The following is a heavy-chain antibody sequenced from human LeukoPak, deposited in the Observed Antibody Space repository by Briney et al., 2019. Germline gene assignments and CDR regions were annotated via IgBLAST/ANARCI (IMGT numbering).Heavy chain of an antibody. J-gene: IGHJ4*02. D-gene: IGHD1-26*01. CDR3: ARGTIRLGGATYVY. Sequence: GASVKVSCKASGYTFTSYDINWVRQATGQGLEWMEWMNPNSGNAGYAQKFQGRVTMTRNTSISTAYMELSSLRSEDTAVYYCARGTIRLGGATYVYWGQGTLVTVSS. V-gene: IGHV1-8*01. CDR2: MNPNSGNA. CDR1: GYTFTSYD.